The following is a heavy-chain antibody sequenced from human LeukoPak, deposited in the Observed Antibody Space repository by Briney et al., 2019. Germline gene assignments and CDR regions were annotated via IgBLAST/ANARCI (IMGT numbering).Heavy chain of an antibody. V-gene: IGHV3-48*02. J-gene: IGHJ3*02. D-gene: IGHD1-26*01. CDR1: GFTFSSYT. Sequence: PGGSLRLSCAASGFTFSSYTMNWVRKAPGKRLEWISYISTTSSITSYADSVKGRFSISRDNAKNSLCLQMNSLRDEDTAVYYCARDKSGSDSARGAVIDICGQGAMVTVSS. CDR2: ISTTSSIT. CDR3: ARDKSGSDSARGAVIDI.